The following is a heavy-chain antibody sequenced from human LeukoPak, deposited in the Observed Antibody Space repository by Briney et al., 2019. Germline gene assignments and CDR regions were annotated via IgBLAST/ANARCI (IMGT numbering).Heavy chain of an antibody. CDR1: GGSISSGDYY. CDR2: IYYSGST. D-gene: IGHD3-22*01. J-gene: IGHJ4*02. V-gene: IGHV4-30-4*08. Sequence: SQTLSLTCTVSGGSISSGDYYWSWIRQPPGKGLEWIGYIYYSGSTYCNPSLKSRVTISVDTSKNQFSLKLSSVTAADTTAYYCASTPDYYDSSGYSDYWGQGTLVTVSS. CDR3: ASTPDYYDSSGYSDY.